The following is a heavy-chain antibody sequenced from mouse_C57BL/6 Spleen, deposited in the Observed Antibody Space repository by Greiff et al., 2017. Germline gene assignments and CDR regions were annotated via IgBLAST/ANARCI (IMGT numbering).Heavy chain of an antibody. J-gene: IGHJ3*01. Sequence: EVQLQQSGPELVKPGASVKMSCKASGYTFTDYNMHWVKQSHGKSLEWIGYINPNNGGTSSNQKFKGKATLTVNKSSSTAYMELRSLTSEDSAVYYCARRGRWDEGFAYWGQGTLVTVSA. CDR1: GYTFTDYN. V-gene: IGHV1-22*01. D-gene: IGHD4-1*01. CDR2: INPNNGGT. CDR3: ARRGRWDEGFAY.